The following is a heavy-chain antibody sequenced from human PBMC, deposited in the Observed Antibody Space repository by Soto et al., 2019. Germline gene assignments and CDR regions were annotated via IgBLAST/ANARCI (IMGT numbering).Heavy chain of an antibody. CDR2: ISAYNGNT. CDR1: GYTFTSYG. V-gene: IGHV1-18*01. J-gene: IGHJ3*02. Sequence: ASVKVSCKASGYTFTSYGISWVRQAPGQGLEWMGWISAYNGNTNYSQKFQGRVTITRDTSASTAYMELSSLRSEDTAVYYCARDLYSSSWYVAFDIWGQGTMVTVSS. CDR3: ARDLYSSSWYVAFDI. D-gene: IGHD6-13*01.